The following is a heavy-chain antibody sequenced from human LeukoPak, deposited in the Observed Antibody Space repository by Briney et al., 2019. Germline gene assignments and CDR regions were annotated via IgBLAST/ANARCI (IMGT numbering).Heavy chain of an antibody. J-gene: IGHJ4*02. D-gene: IGHD3-22*01. V-gene: IGHV3-23*01. CDR2: ISGSGGST. CDR1: GFTFSSYA. Sequence: PGGSLRLSCAASGFTFSSYAMSWVRQAPGKGLEWVSAISGSGGSTYYADSVKGRFTISRDNSKNTLYLQMNSLRAEDTAVYYCAKDPCQTPYDSSGYSDYWGQGTLATVSS. CDR3: AKDPCQTPYDSSGYSDY.